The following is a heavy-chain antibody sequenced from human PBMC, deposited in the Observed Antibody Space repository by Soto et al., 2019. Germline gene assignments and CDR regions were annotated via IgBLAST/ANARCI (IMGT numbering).Heavy chain of an antibody. CDR1: GGTFSSYA. D-gene: IGHD3-22*01. CDR3: ARDWEYYYDSSGYFKYGMDV. Sequence: SVKVSCKASGGTFSSYAISWVRQAPGQGLEWMGGIIPIFGTANYAQKFQGRVTITADESTSTAYVELSSLRSEDTAVYYCARDWEYYYDSSGYFKYGMDVWGQGTTVTVSS. CDR2: IIPIFGTA. J-gene: IGHJ6*02. V-gene: IGHV1-69*13.